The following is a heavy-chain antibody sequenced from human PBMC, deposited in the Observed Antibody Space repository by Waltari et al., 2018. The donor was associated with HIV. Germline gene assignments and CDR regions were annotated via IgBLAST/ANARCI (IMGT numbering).Heavy chain of an antibody. V-gene: IGHV3-48*01. CDR3: ARDWDSSGYYYDY. Sequence: EVQLVESGGGLVQPGGSLRLSCAASGFTFSKYDMNWVRQAPGKGLEWVSYISSSSSNILYGDSVKGRFTISRDNAKNSLYLQMNSLRAEDTAVYYCARDWDSSGYYYDYWGQGTLVTVSS. D-gene: IGHD3-22*01. J-gene: IGHJ4*02. CDR2: ISSSSSNI. CDR1: GFTFSKYD.